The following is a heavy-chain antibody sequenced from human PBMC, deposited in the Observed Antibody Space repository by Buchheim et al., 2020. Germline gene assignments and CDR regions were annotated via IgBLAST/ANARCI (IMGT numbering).Heavy chain of an antibody. CDR1: GFTVSSNY. D-gene: IGHD3-3*01. CDR2: IYSGGST. CDR3: AREISSWIRFLDPATSGPYGMDV. J-gene: IGHJ6*02. V-gene: IGHV3-66*01. Sequence: EVQLVESGGGLVQPGGSLRLSCAASGFTVSSNYMSWVRQAPGKGLEWVSVIYSGGSTYYADSVKGRFTISRDNSKNTLYLQMNSLRAEDTAVYYCAREISSWIRFLDPATSGPYGMDVWGQGTT.